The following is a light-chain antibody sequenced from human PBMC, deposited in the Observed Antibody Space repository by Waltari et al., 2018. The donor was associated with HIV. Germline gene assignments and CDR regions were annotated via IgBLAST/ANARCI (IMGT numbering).Light chain of an antibody. CDR3: HQYYNTPLT. J-gene: IGKJ4*01. CDR2: WAS. V-gene: IGKV4-1*01. Sequence: DHVMTQAPDSLAVPQGETANTHCKSSQRVFYRSNNKNYLAWYQQKPGQPPQLLLYWASTRESGVLDRFSGGGSGTDFTLTISRLQAEDVAVFYCHQYYNTPLTFGGGTKVDI. CDR1: QRVFYRSNNKNY.